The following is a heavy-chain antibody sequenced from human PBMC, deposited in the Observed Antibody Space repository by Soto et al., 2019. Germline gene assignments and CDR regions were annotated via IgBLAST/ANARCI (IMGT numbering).Heavy chain of an antibody. CDR1: GYTLTELS. CDR3: ATGGYSGYDRPLYYFDY. D-gene: IGHD5-12*01. V-gene: IGHV1-24*01. Sequence: ASVKVSCKVSGYTLTELSMHWVRQAPGKGFEWMGGFDPEDGETIYAQKFQGRVTMTEDTSTDTAYMELSSLRSEDTAVYYCATGGYSGYDRPLYYFDYWGQGTLVTVSS. CDR2: FDPEDGET. J-gene: IGHJ4*02.